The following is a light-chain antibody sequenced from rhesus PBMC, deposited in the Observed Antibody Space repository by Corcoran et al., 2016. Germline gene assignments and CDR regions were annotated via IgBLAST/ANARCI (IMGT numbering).Light chain of an antibody. Sequence: EIVMTQSPATLSVSPGERATLSCRASQSVSSYVACYQQQPEQAPRLLCYGASSRATGIPARFSGSGSGTDFTLIISSLEPEDGGVYYCQQYNNWNRTFGQGTKVEIK. J-gene: IGKJ1*01. V-gene: IGKV3S9*01. CDR3: QQYNNWNRT. CDR1: QSVSSY. CDR2: GAS.